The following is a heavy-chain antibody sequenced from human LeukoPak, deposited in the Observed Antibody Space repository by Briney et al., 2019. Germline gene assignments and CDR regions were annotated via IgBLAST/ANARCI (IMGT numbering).Heavy chain of an antibody. J-gene: IGHJ4*02. CDR2: IYHTGST. D-gene: IGHD7-27*01. CDR3: ASRKLGNDY. Sequence: PSETLSLTCTISGGSVSDYYWSWIRQSPGKGLEWIGYIYHTGSTSYSPSLKSRVTISADTSQNQFSLKLSSVTAADTAVYYCASRKLGNDYWGQGTLVTVSS. CDR1: GGSVSDYY. V-gene: IGHV4-59*02.